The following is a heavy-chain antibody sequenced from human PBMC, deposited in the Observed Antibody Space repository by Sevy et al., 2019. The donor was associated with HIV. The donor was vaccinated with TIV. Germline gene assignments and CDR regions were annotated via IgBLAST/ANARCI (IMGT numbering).Heavy chain of an antibody. CDR3: AKRGRSYYDSSGNYDAFDV. CDR2: ISFDGSDK. Sequence: GGSLRLSCAASGFDFSTYDMHWVRQAPGKGLEWVAFISFDGSDKWYVDSVKGRFTISRDNSKNTLYVQMNILRDEDTAVYYCAKRGRSYYDSSGNYDAFDVWGQGTSVTVSS. D-gene: IGHD3-22*01. J-gene: IGHJ3*01. CDR1: GFDFSTYD. V-gene: IGHV3-33*03.